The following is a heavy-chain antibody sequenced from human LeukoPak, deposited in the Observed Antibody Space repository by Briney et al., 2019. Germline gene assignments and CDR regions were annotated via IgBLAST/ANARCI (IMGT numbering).Heavy chain of an antibody. CDR2: ISSSSSTI. J-gene: IGHJ6*02. CDR3: ARDHYDILTGYPYGMDV. D-gene: IGHD3-9*01. V-gene: IGHV3-48*04. CDR1: GFTFSSYS. Sequence: GGSLRLSCAASGFTFSSYSMNWVRQAPGKGLEWVSYISSSSSTIYYADSVKGRFTISRDNAKNSLYLQMNSLRAEDTAVYYCARDHYDILTGYPYGMDVWGQGTTVTVSS.